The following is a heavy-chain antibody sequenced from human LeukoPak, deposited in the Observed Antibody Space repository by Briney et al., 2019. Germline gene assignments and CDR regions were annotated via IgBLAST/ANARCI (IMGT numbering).Heavy chain of an antibody. CDR1: GFTFSDAW. CDR2: IKSKTDGGTT. J-gene: IGHJ4*02. D-gene: IGHD6-19*01. CDR3: TTGLIAVTSGGYFDY. Sequence: GGSLRPSCAASGFTFSDAWMSWVRQAPGKGLEWVGRIKSKTDGGTTDYAAPVKGRFTISRDDSKNTVYLQMNSLKTEDTALYYCTTGLIAVTSGGYFDYWGQGTLVTVSS. V-gene: IGHV3-15*01.